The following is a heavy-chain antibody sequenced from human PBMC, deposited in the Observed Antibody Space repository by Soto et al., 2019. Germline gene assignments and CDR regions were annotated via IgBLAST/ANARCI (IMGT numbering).Heavy chain of an antibody. CDR2: IIPIFGTA. CDR3: GRMRPGDVVVPAASNYYGMDV. CDR1: GGTFSSYA. J-gene: IGHJ6*02. D-gene: IGHD2-2*01. V-gene: IGHV1-69*06. Sequence: SVKVSCKASGGTFSSYAISWLRQSAGQGLEWMGGIIPIFGTANYAQKFQGRVTITADKSTSTAYMELSSLRSEDTAVYYCGRMRPGDVVVPAASNYYGMDVWGQGTTVTVSS.